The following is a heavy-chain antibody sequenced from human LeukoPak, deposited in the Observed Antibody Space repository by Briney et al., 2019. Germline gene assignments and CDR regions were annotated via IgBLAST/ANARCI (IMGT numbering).Heavy chain of an antibody. D-gene: IGHD6-19*01. J-gene: IGHJ3*02. V-gene: IGHV4-34*01. CDR1: GGSFSGYY. CDR2: INHSGST. CDR3: ARADTSKTGYSSGWYRRAGAFDI. Sequence: PSETLSLTCAVYGGSFSGYYWSWIRQPPGKGLEWIGEINHSGSTNCNPSLKSRVTISVDTSKNQFSLKLSSVTAADTAVYYCARADTSKTGYSSGWYRRAGAFDIWGQGTMVTVSS.